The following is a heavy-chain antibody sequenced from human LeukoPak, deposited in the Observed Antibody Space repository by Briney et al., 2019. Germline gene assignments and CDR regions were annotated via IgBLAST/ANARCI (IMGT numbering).Heavy chain of an antibody. CDR3: ARTSGTYFYLFDY. V-gene: IGHV4-39*07. Sequence: GSLRLSCAASGFTFSSYSMNWIRQPPGEGLEWIGSIYYSGSTYYNPSLKSRVTISVDTSKNQFSLKLSSVTAADTAMYYCARTSGTYFYLFDYWGQGTLVTVSS. CDR1: GFTFSSYS. CDR2: IYYSGST. D-gene: IGHD1-26*01. J-gene: IGHJ4*02.